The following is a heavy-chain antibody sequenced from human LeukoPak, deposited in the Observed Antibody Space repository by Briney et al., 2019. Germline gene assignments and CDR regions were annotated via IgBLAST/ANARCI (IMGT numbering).Heavy chain of an antibody. V-gene: IGHV1-2*02. Sequence: ASVKVSCKASGYTFTAYYMHWVRQAPGQGLEWMGWINPNSGGTNYAQKFQGRVTMTRDTSISTAYMELSRLKSDDTAVYYCARDGIAAAGISGAYYMDVWGKGTTVTVSS. CDR3: ARDGIAAAGISGAYYMDV. D-gene: IGHD6-13*01. CDR1: GYTFTAYY. J-gene: IGHJ6*03. CDR2: INPNSGGT.